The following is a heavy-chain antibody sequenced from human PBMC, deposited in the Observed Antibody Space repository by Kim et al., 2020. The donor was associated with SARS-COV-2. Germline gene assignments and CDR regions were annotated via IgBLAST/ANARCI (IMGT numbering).Heavy chain of an antibody. CDR3: ARGDYDILTGYPPGWRATPSNPRRNYYFDY. Sequence: GGSLRLSCAASGFTFSSYAMHWVRQAPGKGLEWVAVISYDGSNKYYADSVKGRFTISRDNSKNTLYLQMNSLRAEDTAVYYCARGDYDILTGYPPGWRATPSNPRRNYYFDYWGQGTLVTVSS. D-gene: IGHD3-9*01. V-gene: IGHV3-30*04. CDR1: GFTFSSYA. CDR2: ISYDGSNK. J-gene: IGHJ4*02.